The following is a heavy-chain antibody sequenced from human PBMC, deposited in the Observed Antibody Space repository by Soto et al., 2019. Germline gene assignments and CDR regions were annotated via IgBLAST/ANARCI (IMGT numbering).Heavy chain of an antibody. V-gene: IGHV1-8*01. J-gene: IGHJ5*02. CDR1: GYTFTSYD. CDR2: MNPNSGNT. D-gene: IGHD2-21*01. Sequence: ASVKVSCKASGYTFTSYDINWVRQATGQGLEWMGWMNPNSGNTGYAQKFQGRVTMTRNTSISTAYMELSSLRSEDTAVYYCARGNRVGIAAYNWFDPWGQGTLVTVSS. CDR3: ARGNRVGIAAYNWFDP.